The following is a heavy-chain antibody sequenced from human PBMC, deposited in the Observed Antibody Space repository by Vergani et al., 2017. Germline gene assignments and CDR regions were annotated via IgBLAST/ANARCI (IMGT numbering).Heavy chain of an antibody. D-gene: IGHD3-10*01. V-gene: IGHV1-24*01. CDR1: GYTLTELS. J-gene: IGHJ4*02. CDR2: FDPEDGET. Sequence: QVQLVQSGAEVKKPGASVKVSCKVSGYTLTELSMHWVRQAPGKGLEWMGGFDPEDGETIYAQKFQGRVTITADKSTSTAYMELSSLRSEDTAVYYCARGSGSYYGDYWGQGTLVTVSS. CDR3: ARGSGSYYGDY.